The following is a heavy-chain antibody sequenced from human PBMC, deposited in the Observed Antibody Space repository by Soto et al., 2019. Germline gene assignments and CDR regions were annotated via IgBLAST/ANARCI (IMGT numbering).Heavy chain of an antibody. CDR1: GGSINNSSFY. Sequence: QLQLQESGPGLVKPSETLSLTCTVSGGSINNSSFYWGWVRQPPGKRLEGIGSIYHSGSAYYNPSLKSRLTLSVATSNNQFSLNLSSGTAADTAVYFCARRPLVRGIIPYFFDSWGQGTLVTVSS. D-gene: IGHD3-10*01. J-gene: IGHJ4*02. CDR2: IYHSGSA. CDR3: ARRPLVRGIIPYFFDS. V-gene: IGHV4-39*01.